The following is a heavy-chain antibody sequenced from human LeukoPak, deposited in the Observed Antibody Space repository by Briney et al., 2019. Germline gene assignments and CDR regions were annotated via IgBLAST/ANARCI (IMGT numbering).Heavy chain of an antibody. J-gene: IGHJ4*02. Sequence: SETLSLTCTVSGGSISSYYWSWIRQPPGKGLEWIGYIYYSGSTNYNPSLKSRVTISVDTSKNQFSLKLSSVTAADTAVYYCARDSGMRGYYFDYWGQGTLVTVSS. CDR2: IYYSGST. D-gene: IGHD3-10*01. V-gene: IGHV4-59*01. CDR3: ARDSGMRGYYFDY. CDR1: GGSISSYY.